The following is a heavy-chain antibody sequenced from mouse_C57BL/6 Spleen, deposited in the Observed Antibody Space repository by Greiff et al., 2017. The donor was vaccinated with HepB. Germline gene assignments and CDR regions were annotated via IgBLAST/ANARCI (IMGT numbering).Heavy chain of an antibody. CDR2: INPYNGGT. D-gene: IGHD1-1*01. V-gene: IGHV1-19*01. CDR3: ARSPTVVEKSYFDY. J-gene: IGHJ2*01. CDR1: GYTFTDYY. Sequence: EVQLQQSGPVLVKPGASVKMSCKASGYTFTDYYMNWVKQSHGKSLEWIGVINPYNGGTSYNQKFKGKATLTVDKSSSTAYMELNSLTSEDSAVYYCARSPTVVEKSYFDYWGQGTTLTVSS.